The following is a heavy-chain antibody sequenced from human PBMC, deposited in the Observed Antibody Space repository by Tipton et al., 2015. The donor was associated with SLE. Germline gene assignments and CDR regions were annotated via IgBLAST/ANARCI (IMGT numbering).Heavy chain of an antibody. Sequence: GSLRLSCVASGFTFSSYTMNWVRQAPGKGLEWVSSITATSTYIFYADSLRGRFSVSRDNSKNSLYLQMNSLRAEDTAVYYCARGGEYSYGTFDYWGQGTLVTVSS. CDR3: ARGGEYSYGTFDY. V-gene: IGHV3-21*01. D-gene: IGHD5-18*01. J-gene: IGHJ4*02. CDR1: GFTFSSYT. CDR2: ITATSTYI.